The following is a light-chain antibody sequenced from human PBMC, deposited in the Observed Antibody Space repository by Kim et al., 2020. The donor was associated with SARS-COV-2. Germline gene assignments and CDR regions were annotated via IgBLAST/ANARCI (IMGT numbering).Light chain of an antibody. CDR3: QHRRTWPLT. V-gene: IGKV3-11*01. Sequence: SWSPGERATPSGRASQYIDKWLAWYQQKPGQVPRLLIYDASNRATGIPARFSGSGSGTDFTLTISSLEPEDFAVYYCQHRRTWPLTFGQGTKLEI. J-gene: IGKJ2*01. CDR1: QYIDKW. CDR2: DAS.